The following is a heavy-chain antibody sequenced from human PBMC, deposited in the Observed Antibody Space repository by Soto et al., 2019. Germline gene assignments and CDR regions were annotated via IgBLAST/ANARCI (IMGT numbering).Heavy chain of an antibody. CDR1: RFTFSDYG. Sequence: QVQLVESGGGVVQPERSLRLSCVASRFTFSDYGMHWVRQAPGKGLEWVAVIWHDGLKKDYVDSVKGRFTVSRDNSKNKLYLQVNSLRVEDTATYYCARDRGADAPIDFWGQGTLVTVSS. J-gene: IGHJ4*02. CDR2: IWHDGLKK. CDR3: ARDRGADAPIDF. V-gene: IGHV3-33*01.